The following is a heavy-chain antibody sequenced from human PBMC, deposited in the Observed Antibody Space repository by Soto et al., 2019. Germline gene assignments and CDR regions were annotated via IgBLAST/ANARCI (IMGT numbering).Heavy chain of an antibody. Sequence: QVQLVESGGGLVKPGGSLRLSCAASGFIFSDYYMSWIRQAPGKGLEWVSYISSSGSTIYYADSVKGRFTISRDNAKNSLYLQMNSLRAEDTAVYYCARLDGNDYDSSGYYYYYYGMDVWGQGTTVTVSS. V-gene: IGHV3-11*01. CDR3: ARLDGNDYDSSGYYYYYYGMDV. CDR2: ISSSGSTI. J-gene: IGHJ6*02. D-gene: IGHD3-22*01. CDR1: GFIFSDYY.